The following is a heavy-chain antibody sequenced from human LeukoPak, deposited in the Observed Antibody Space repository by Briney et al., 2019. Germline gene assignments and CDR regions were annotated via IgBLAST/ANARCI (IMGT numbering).Heavy chain of an antibody. D-gene: IGHD6-19*01. J-gene: IGHJ4*02. Sequence: GGSLKLSCVTSGFTFSSYGMHWVRQAPGKGLEWVAVISYDGSNKYYADSVKGRFTISRDNSKNTLYLQMNSLRAEDTAVYYCAKGVAGTGYYFDYWGQGTLVTVSS. CDR2: ISYDGSNK. CDR1: GFTFSSYG. V-gene: IGHV3-30*18. CDR3: AKGVAGTGYYFDY.